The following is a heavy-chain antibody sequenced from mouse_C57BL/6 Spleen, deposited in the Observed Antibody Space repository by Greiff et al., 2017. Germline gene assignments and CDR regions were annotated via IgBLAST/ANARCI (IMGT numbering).Heavy chain of an antibody. CDR3: ARWVAGFDY. J-gene: IGHJ2*01. CDR1: GYTFTSYG. CDR2: IYPRSGNT. Sequence: QVQLKESGAELARPGASVKLSCKASGYTFTSYGISWVKQRTGQGLEWIGEIYPRSGNTYYNEKFKGKATLTADKSSSTAYMELRSLTSEDSAVYFCARWVAGFDYWGQGTTLTVSS. D-gene: IGHD1-1*02. V-gene: IGHV1-81*01.